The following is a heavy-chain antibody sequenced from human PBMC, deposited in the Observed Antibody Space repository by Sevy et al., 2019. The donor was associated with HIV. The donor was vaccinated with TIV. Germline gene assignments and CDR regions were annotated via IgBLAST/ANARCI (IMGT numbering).Heavy chain of an antibody. D-gene: IGHD3-22*01. Sequence: ASVKVSCKVSGYTLTQLSMHWVRQTPGNGLEWMGRFVPEDGTTIYAQKFQGRVTMTEDTSTDTAYLELSSLRSEDTAVYYCATTREYYSDNSGYLDYWGRGTLVTVSS. CDR2: FVPEDGTT. J-gene: IGHJ4*02. V-gene: IGHV1-24*01. CDR3: ATTREYYSDNSGYLDY. CDR1: GYTLTQLS.